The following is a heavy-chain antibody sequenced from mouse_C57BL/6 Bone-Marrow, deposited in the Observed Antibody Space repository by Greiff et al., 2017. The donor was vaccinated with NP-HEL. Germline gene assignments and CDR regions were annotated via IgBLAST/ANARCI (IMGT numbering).Heavy chain of an antibody. CDR1: GYTFTDYN. Sequence: VQLQQSGPELVKPGASVKIPCKASGYTFTDYNMDWVKQSHGKSLEWIGDINPNNGGTIYNQKFKGKATLTVDKSSSTAYMELRSLTSEDTAVYYCARGGAYGSSYWYFDVWGTGTTVTVSS. CDR3: ARGGAYGSSYWYFDV. J-gene: IGHJ1*03. CDR2: INPNNGGT. D-gene: IGHD1-1*01. V-gene: IGHV1-18*01.